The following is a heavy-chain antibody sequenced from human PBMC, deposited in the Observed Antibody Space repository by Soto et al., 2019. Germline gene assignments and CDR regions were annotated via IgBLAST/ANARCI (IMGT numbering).Heavy chain of an antibody. CDR1: GVTISSGAYY. CDR2: IYYNGST. J-gene: IGHJ4*02. V-gene: IGHV4-31*03. D-gene: IGHD6-13*01. CDR3: ARYRFSGSKWSKFDY. Sequence: SETLSLTCTVSGVTISSGAYYWSWIRQHPGKGLEWIGNIYYNGSTYYSPSLKSRVARSLDTSKNQFSVRLSSVTAADTAVYYCARYRFSGSKWSKFDYWGQGTLVTVSS.